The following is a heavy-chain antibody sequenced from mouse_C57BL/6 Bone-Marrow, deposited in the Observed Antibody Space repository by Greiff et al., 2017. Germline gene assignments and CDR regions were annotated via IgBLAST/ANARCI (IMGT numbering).Heavy chain of an antibody. J-gene: IGHJ2*01. CDR2: IWWDDDK. Sequence: QVTLKESGPGILQPSQTLSLTCSFSGFSLRTFGMGVGWIRQPSGKGLEWLAHIWWDDDKYYNPALKSRLTISKDTSKNQVFLKIANVDTADTATYYCARIITTVVRRYFDYWGQGTTLTVSS. CDR3: ARIITTVVRRYFDY. D-gene: IGHD1-1*01. V-gene: IGHV8-8*01. CDR1: GFSLRTFGMG.